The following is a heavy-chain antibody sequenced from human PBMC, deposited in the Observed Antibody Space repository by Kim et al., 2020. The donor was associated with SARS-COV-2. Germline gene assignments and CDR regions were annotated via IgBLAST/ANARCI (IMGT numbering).Heavy chain of an antibody. V-gene: IGHV4-30-2*04. J-gene: IGHJ3*02. Sequence: YYNPALKSRVTISVDTSKNQFSLKLSSVTAADTAVYYCARATPDPGAFDIWGQGTMVTVSS. D-gene: IGHD2-15*01. CDR3: ARATPDPGAFDI.